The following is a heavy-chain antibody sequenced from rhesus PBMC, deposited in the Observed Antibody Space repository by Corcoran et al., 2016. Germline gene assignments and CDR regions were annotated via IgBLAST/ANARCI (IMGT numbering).Heavy chain of an antibody. CDR2: ISIGGAR. J-gene: IGHJ6*01. CDR1: GFTFSYYY. CDR3: ARGRGNDYGLDS. Sequence: VQLVESGGGLVQPGGSLRLSCTGSGFTFSYYYMYWVRQAPGKGLEWVSAISIGGARYYLDSVKGRLTISRDNAKNSLYLQMNSLRAEDTAVYYCARGRGNDYGLDSWGQGVVVTVSS. V-gene: IGHV3-132*01. D-gene: IGHD4-17*01.